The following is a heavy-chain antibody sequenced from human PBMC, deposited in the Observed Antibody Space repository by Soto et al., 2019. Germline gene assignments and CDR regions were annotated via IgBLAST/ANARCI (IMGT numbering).Heavy chain of an antibody. CDR2: LSDIGDRI. J-gene: IGHJ4*02. CDR3: AKVSSSWYAGFFDL. D-gene: IGHD6-13*01. Sequence: EVQILESGGGLVQPGRSLRLSCTASGFTFSSHAMTWVRQAPGKGLEWVSGLSDIGDRIYYADSVKGRFTIYRDNSMNTLYLQMNTLRVEDTAVYYCAKVSSSWYAGFFDLWGQGTLVTVSS. V-gene: IGHV3-23*01. CDR1: GFTFSSHA.